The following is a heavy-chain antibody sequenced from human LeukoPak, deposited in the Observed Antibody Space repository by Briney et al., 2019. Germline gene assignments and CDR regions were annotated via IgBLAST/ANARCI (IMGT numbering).Heavy chain of an antibody. D-gene: IGHD2-2*02. CDR3: ARELRPAAIIYYYYGMDV. V-gene: IGHV3-21*01. Sequence: PGGSLRLSCAASGFTFSSYSMNWVRQAPGKGLEWVSSISSSSSYIYYADSVKGRFTISRDNAKNSLYLQMNSLRAEDTAVYYCARELRPAAIIYYYYGMDVWGQGTTVTVSS. J-gene: IGHJ6*02. CDR2: ISSSSSYI. CDR1: GFTFSSYS.